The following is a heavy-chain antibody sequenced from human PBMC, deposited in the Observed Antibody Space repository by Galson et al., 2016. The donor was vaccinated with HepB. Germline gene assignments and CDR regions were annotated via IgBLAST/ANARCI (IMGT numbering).Heavy chain of an antibody. J-gene: IGHJ4*02. CDR1: GLTFSDYW. CDR3: ATILGYCRGGSCYRDY. D-gene: IGHD2-15*01. Sequence: SLRLSCAASGLTFSDYWMSWVRQAPGKGLEWVSSISGGADSRYYADSVKGRFTISRDNSKNTLYLQMHSLGAEDTAVYYCATILGYCRGGSCYRDYWGQGTLVTVSS. CDR2: ISGGADSR. V-gene: IGHV3-23*01.